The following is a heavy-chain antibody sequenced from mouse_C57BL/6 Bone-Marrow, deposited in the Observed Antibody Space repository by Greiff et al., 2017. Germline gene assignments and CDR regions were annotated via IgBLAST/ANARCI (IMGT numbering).Heavy chain of an antibody. J-gene: IGHJ3*01. D-gene: IGHD2-5*01. CDR2: IYPGSGST. CDR3: ASFYYSNPAWFAY. V-gene: IGHV1-55*01. CDR1: SYTFTSYW. Sequence: VQLQQPGAELVKPGASVKMSCKASSYTFTSYWITWVKQRPGQGLEWIGDIYPGSGSTNYNEKFKSKATLTVDTSSSTAYMQLSSLTSEDAAVYYCASFYYSNPAWFAYRGQGTLVTVAA.